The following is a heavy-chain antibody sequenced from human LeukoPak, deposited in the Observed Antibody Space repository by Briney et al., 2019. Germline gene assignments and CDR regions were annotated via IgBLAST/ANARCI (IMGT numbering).Heavy chain of an antibody. Sequence: GGSLRLSCAASGFTFSDYYMSWIRQAPGKGLEWVSYISSSGSTIYYADSVKGRFTTSRDNAKNSLYLQMNSLRAEDTAVYYCARDIRYSSSWYMEGGYNWFDPWGQGTLVTVSS. J-gene: IGHJ5*02. D-gene: IGHD6-13*01. CDR2: ISSSGSTI. CDR1: GFTFSDYY. CDR3: ARDIRYSSSWYMEGGYNWFDP. V-gene: IGHV3-11*01.